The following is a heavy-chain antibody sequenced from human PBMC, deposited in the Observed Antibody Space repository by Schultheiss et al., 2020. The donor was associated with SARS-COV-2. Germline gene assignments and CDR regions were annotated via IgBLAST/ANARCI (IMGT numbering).Heavy chain of an antibody. D-gene: IGHD2-15*01. Sequence: GGSLRLSCAASGFTFSSYGMHWVRQAPGKGLEWVAFIRYDGSNKYYADSVKGRFTISRDNSKNTLYLQMNSLRAEDTAVYYCARDQLGYCSGGSCYYYGMDVWGQGTTVTVSS. CDR2: IRYDGSNK. CDR1: GFTFSSYG. CDR3: ARDQLGYCSGGSCYYYGMDV. J-gene: IGHJ6*02. V-gene: IGHV3-30*02.